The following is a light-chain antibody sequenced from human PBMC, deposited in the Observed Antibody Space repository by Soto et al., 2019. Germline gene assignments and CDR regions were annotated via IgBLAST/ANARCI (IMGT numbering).Light chain of an antibody. CDR1: SSNIGSNT. CDR2: STN. J-gene: IGLJ2*01. Sequence: QSALTQPPSASGTPGQRVTISCSGSSSNIGSNTVNWYQQLPGSAPKLLMYSTNQRPSGVPDRFSGSKSGTSAFLAISGLQSEDEADYYCAAWDGSLNVVLFGGGTKLTVL. V-gene: IGLV1-44*01. CDR3: AAWDGSLNVVL.